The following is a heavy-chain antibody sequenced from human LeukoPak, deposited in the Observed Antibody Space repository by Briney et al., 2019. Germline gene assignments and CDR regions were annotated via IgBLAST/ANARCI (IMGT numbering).Heavy chain of an antibody. CDR2: IIPIFGTA. V-gene: IGHV1-69*01. D-gene: IGHD4-17*01. CDR3: ARDANYYYGDYN. Sequence: GASVKVSCKASGGTFSSYAISWVRQAPGQGLEWMGGIIPIFGTANYAQKFQGRVTITADESTSTAYMELSSLRSEDTAVYYCARDANYYYGDYNWGQGTLVTVSS. CDR1: GGTFSSYA. J-gene: IGHJ4*02.